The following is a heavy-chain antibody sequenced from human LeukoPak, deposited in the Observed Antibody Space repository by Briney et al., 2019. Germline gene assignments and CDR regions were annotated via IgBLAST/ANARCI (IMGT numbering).Heavy chain of an antibody. D-gene: IGHD6-6*01. CDR2: FDPEDGET. CDR3: AAVGSSSSLVPQFDY. J-gene: IGHJ4*02. V-gene: IGHV1-24*01. CDR1: GYTLTELS. Sequence: ASVKVSCKVSGYTLTELSIHWVRQAPGKGLEWMGGFDPEDGETIYAQKFQGRVTMTEDTSTDTAYMELSSLRSEDTAVYYCAAVGSSSSLVPQFDYWGQGTLVTVSS.